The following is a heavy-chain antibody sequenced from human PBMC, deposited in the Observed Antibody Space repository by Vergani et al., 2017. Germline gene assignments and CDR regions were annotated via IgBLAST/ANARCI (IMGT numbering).Heavy chain of an antibody. V-gene: IGHV3-23*01. CDR2: ISGSGGST. J-gene: IGHJ4*02. CDR1: GFTFSSSA. D-gene: IGHD3-22*01. CDR3: ARDLYYYDSSRYLDY. Sequence: EVQLLESGGGLVQPGGSLRLSCAASGFTFSSSAMSWVRQIPGKGLQWVSTISGSGGSTYYADSVKGRFTISRDNAKNSLYLQMNSLRAEDTAVYYCARDLYYYDSSRYLDYWGQGTLVTVSS.